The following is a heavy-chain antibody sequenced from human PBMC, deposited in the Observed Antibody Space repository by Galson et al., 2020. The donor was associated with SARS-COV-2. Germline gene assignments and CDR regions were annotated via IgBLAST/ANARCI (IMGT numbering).Heavy chain of an antibody. CDR3: ARISFRGQSRPYYYGMDV. Sequence: SGPTLVKPTQTLTLTCTFSGLSLSTSGMCVSWIRQPPRKALEWLALIDWDDDKYYSTSLKTRLTISKDTSKNQVVLTMTNMDPVDTATYYCARISFRGQSRPYYYGMDVWGQGTTVTVSS. D-gene: IGHD3-10*01. J-gene: IGHJ6*02. CDR2: IDWDDDK. V-gene: IGHV2-70*01. CDR1: GLSLSTSGMC.